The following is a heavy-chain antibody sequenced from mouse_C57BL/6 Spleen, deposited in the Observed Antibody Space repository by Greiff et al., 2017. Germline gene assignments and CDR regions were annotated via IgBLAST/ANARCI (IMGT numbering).Heavy chain of an antibody. Sequence: EVKLVESGGGLVKPGGSLKLSCAASGFTFSSYTMSWVRQTPEKRLEWVATISGGGGNTYYPDSVKGRFTISRDNAKNTLYLQMSSLRSEDTALYYCARHSPYYGSSYDWYFDVWGTGTTVTVSS. CDR3: ARHSPYYGSSYDWYFDV. J-gene: IGHJ1*03. CDR1: GFTFSSYT. CDR2: ISGGGGNT. D-gene: IGHD1-1*01. V-gene: IGHV5-9*01.